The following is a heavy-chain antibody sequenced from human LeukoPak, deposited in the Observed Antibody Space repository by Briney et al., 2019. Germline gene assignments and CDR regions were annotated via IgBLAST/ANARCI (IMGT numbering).Heavy chain of an antibody. CDR3: ARLSGAAAGPNDY. J-gene: IGHJ4*02. D-gene: IGHD6-13*01. Sequence: GESLNIPCKGSGYSFTSYWIGWAGQMPGKGLDWMGIIYPGDSDNRYSPSFQGQVTISADKSISTAYVQWSSLKASDTAIDYCARLSGAAAGPNDYWGQGTLVTVSS. V-gene: IGHV5-51*01. CDR2: IYPGDSDN. CDR1: GYSFTSYW.